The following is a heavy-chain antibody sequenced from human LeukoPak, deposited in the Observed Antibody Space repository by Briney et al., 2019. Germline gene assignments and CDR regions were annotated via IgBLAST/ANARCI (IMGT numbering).Heavy chain of an antibody. CDR1: GGSISSSSYY. V-gene: IGHV4-39*07. CDR3: ARSGLGLLYFDY. CDR2: IYYSGST. J-gene: IGHJ4*02. D-gene: IGHD1-26*01. Sequence: PSETLSLTCTVSGGSISSSSYYWGWIRQPPGKGLEWIGSIYYSGSTYYNPSLKSRVTISVDTSKNQFSLKLSSVTAADTAVYYCARSGLGLLYFDYWGQGTLVTVSS.